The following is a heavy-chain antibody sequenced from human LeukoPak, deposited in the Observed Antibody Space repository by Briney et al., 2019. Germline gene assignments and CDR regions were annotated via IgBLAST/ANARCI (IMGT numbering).Heavy chain of an antibody. Sequence: PSETLSLTCGVSGGSISSYYWAWIRQAPGKGLEWIGYIYYAGSTNHNPSLKSRVTMSVDMSRNQSSLRMTSVTAADTAVYYCAREAQDFRTGNHRPGHYDYMDVWGKGTAVTVSS. J-gene: IGHJ6*03. D-gene: IGHD1-14*01. CDR2: IYYAGST. V-gene: IGHV4-59*01. CDR3: AREAQDFRTGNHRPGHYDYMDV. CDR1: GGSISSYY.